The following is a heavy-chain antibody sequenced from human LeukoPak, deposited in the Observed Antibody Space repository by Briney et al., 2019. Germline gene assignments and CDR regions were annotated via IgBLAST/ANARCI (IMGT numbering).Heavy chain of an antibody. V-gene: IGHV3-66*01. CDR2: IYSGGST. CDR1: GFTFSSYA. D-gene: IGHD6-19*01. CDR3: ASLYSSGWQEEAY. J-gene: IGHJ4*02. Sequence: QAGGSLRLSCAASGFTFSSYAMSWVRQAPGKGLEWVAVIYSGGSTYYADSVKGRFTISRDNSKNTLYLQMNSLRAEDTAVYYCASLYSSGWQEEAYWGQGTLVTVSS.